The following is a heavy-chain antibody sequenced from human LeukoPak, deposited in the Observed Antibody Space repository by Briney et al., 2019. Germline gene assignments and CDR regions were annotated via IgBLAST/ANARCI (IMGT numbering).Heavy chain of an antibody. Sequence: PGGSLRLSCAASGFTFSSYGMHWVRQAPGKGLEWVAVISYDGSNKYYADSVKGRFTISRDNSKNTLYLQMNSLRAEDTAVYYCAKGPTYYDFWSGYLIPYYYYGMDVWGQGTTVTVSS. CDR3: AKGPTYYDFWSGYLIPYYYYGMDV. CDR2: ISYDGSNK. D-gene: IGHD3-3*01. CDR1: GFTFSSYG. J-gene: IGHJ6*02. V-gene: IGHV3-30*18.